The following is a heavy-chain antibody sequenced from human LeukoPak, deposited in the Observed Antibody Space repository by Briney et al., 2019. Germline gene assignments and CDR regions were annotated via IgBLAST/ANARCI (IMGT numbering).Heavy chain of an antibody. Sequence: ASVKVSCKASGYTFSSYGISWVRQAPGQGLEWMGWISIYDTNTNYAQNLQGRVTMTTDTSTSTTYMELRSLRSDDTAVYYCARGLFTVTTREGVGGDFDPWGQGTLVTVSS. D-gene: IGHD4-17*01. J-gene: IGHJ5*02. CDR3: ARGLFTVTTREGVGGDFDP. V-gene: IGHV1-18*01. CDR1: GYTFSSYG. CDR2: ISIYDTNT.